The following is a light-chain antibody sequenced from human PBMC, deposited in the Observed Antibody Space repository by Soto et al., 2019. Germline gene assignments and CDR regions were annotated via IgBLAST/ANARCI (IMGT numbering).Light chain of an antibody. J-gene: IGLJ3*02. CDR1: SSDIGRFDY. CDR2: AVS. Sequence: QSVLTQPVSVSASPGQSITISCAGTSSDIGRFDYVSWYQHHPGNAPKLVISAVSRRSSGISDRFSGSKSGNTATLTISGLQAEDEADYYCASYTTSTTQVFGGGTKATVL. V-gene: IGLV2-14*01. CDR3: ASYTTSTTQV.